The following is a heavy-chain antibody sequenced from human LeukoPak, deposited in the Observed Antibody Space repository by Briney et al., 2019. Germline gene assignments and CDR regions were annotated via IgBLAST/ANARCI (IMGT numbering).Heavy chain of an antibody. CDR2: INPNSGGT. J-gene: IGHJ4*02. CDR3: AREAGLVTPRRAGFDY. Sequence: GASVKVSCKASGYTFTGYYMHWVRQAPGQGLEWMGWINPNSGGTNYAQKFQGRVTMTRDTSISTAYMELSRLRSDDTAVYYCAREAGLVTPRRAGFDYWGQGTLVTVSS. V-gene: IGHV1-2*02. CDR1: GYTFTGYY. D-gene: IGHD2-21*02.